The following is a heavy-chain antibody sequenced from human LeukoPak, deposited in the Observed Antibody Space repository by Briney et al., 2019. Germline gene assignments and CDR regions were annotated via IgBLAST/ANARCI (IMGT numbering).Heavy chain of an antibody. CDR3: AKDRGARSGAFDI. CDR2: ISYDGSNK. V-gene: IGHV3-30*18. D-gene: IGHD3-16*01. CDR1: GFTFSSYG. Sequence: GGSLRLSCAASGFTFSSYGMHWVRQAPGKGLEWVAVISYDGSNKYYADSVKGRFTISRDNSKNTLYLQMNSLRAEDTAVYYCAKDRGARSGAFDIWGQGTMVTVSP. J-gene: IGHJ3*02.